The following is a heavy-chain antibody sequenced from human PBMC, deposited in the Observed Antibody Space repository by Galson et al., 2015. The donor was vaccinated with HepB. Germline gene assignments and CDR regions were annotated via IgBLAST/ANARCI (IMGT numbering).Heavy chain of an antibody. J-gene: IGHJ6*03. CDR2: IIPIFGTA. V-gene: IGHV1-69*13. CDR1: GGTFSSYA. CDR3: ARSHRQQRDYYYYYYLDV. Sequence: SVKVSCKASGGTFSSYAISWVRQAPGQGLEWMGGIIPIFGTANYAQKFQGRVTITADESTSTAYMELSSLRSEDTAVYYCARSHRQQRDYYYYYYLDVWGKGTTVTVSS. D-gene: IGHD6-13*01.